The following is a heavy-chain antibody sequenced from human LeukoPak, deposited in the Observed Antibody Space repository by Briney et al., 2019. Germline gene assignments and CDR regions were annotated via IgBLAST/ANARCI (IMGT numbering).Heavy chain of an antibody. CDR3: ARVVGDGYSEY. J-gene: IGHJ4*02. D-gene: IGHD5-24*01. Sequence: SQTLTLTCTVSGGSISSYYWSWIRQPPGKGLEWIGYIYYSGGTNYNPSLKSRVTISIDTSKNQFSLKLTSVTAADTAVYYCARVVGDGYSEYWGQGTLVTVSS. CDR1: GGSISSYY. CDR2: IYYSGGT. V-gene: IGHV4-59*01.